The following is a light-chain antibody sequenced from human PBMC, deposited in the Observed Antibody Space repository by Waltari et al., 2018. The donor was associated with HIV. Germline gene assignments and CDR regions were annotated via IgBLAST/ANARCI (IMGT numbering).Light chain of an antibody. Sequence: QSALTQPASVSGSPGQSIPIPCTGTTSDVGGYNFVSWYQQHPGKAPKLIIFDASPRPSGISKRFSCSKSGNTSSVTISGLQAEDEADYYCSSYTRSTTLYGVFGTGTKVTVL. CDR2: DAS. J-gene: IGLJ1*01. CDR3: SSYTRSTTLYGV. CDR1: TSDVGGYNF. V-gene: IGLV2-14*01.